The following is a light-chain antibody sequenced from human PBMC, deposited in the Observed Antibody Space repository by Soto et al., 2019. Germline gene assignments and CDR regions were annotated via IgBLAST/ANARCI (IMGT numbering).Light chain of an antibody. CDR3: QQSYSTPRT. CDR1: QRISSY. CDR2: AAA. V-gene: IGKV1-39*01. Sequence: DIQMTQSPSSLSASVGDRVTITCRASQRISSYLTWYQQKPGKAPKLLIFAAASLQSGVPYRFSGGGSGTDFTLTINSLQPEDFATYYCQQSYSTPRTFGQGTKVDIK. J-gene: IGKJ1*01.